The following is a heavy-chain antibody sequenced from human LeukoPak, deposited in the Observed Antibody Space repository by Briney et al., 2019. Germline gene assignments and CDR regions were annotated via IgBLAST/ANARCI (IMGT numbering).Heavy chain of an antibody. CDR2: ISSSGTTI. J-gene: IGHJ3*02. CDR3: ARLTLHDAFDI. CDR1: GFTFSDYY. Sequence: GGSLRLSCAASGFTFSDYYMNWIRQAPGKGLEWVSYISSSGTTIYYADSVKGRFTISRDNAKNSLYLQMNSLRAEDTAVYYCARLTLHDAFDIWGQGTMVTVSS. D-gene: IGHD3-9*01. V-gene: IGHV3-11*04.